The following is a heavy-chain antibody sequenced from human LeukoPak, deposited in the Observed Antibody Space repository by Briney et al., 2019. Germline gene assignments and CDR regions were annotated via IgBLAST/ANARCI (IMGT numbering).Heavy chain of an antibody. CDR3: ARAGAWIQLWPRRNWFDP. D-gene: IGHD5-18*01. V-gene: IGHV4-34*01. CDR2: INHSGST. CDR1: GGSFSGYY. J-gene: IGHJ5*02. Sequence: SETLSLTCAVYGGSFSGYYWSWIRQPPGKGLEWIGEINHSGSTNYNPSLKSRVTISVDTSKNQFCLKLSSVTAADTAVYYCARAGAWIQLWPRRNWFDPWGQGTLVTVSS.